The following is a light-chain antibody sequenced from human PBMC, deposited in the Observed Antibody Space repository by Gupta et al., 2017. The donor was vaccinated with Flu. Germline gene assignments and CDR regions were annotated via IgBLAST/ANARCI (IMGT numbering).Light chain of an antibody. Sequence: DIQMTQSPSSLFASVGDRVTITCRASQSISTYLNWYHQKSGKAQKLLIYAATSLQSGVPSRFSGSGSGTDFTLTISNLQPEDFATYYCQQAFSTPLTFGGGTKVEI. J-gene: IGKJ4*01. CDR2: AAT. CDR3: QQAFSTPLT. CDR1: QSISTY. V-gene: IGKV1-39*01.